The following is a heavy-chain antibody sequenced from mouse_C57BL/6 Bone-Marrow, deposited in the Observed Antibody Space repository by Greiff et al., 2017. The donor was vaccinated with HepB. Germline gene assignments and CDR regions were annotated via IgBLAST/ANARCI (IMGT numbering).Heavy chain of an antibody. V-gene: IGHV14-4*01. CDR1: GFNIKDDY. D-gene: IGHD2-5*01. CDR2: IDPENGDT. J-gene: IGHJ2*01. Sequence: VQLQQSGAELVRPGASVKLSCTASGFNIKDDYMHWVKQRPEQGLEWIGWIDPENGDTEYASKFQGKATITADTSSNTAYLQLSSLTSEDTAVYYCTSYSNDYWGKGTTLTVSS. CDR3: TSYSNDY.